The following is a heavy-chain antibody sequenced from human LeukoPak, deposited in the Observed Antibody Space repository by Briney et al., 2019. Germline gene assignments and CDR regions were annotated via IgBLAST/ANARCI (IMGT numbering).Heavy chain of an antibody. CDR1: GGSISSYY. J-gene: IGHJ5*02. CDR2: IYTSGST. Sequence: PSETLSLTCTVSGGSISSYYWSWLRQPAGKGLEWIGRIYTSGSTNYNPSLTSRVPMSVDTSKNQVSLKLSSVTAADTAVYYCARARRGYSYGYERLNWFDPWGQGTLVTVSS. CDR3: ARARRGYSYGYERLNWFDP. D-gene: IGHD5-18*01. V-gene: IGHV4-4*07.